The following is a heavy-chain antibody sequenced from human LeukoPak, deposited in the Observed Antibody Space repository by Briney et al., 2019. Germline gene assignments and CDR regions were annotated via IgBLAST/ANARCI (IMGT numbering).Heavy chain of an antibody. Sequence: PGRSLRLSCAASGFTFSSYGMHWVRQAPGKGLEWEAVIWYDGSNKYYADSVKGRFTISRDNSKNTLYLQMNSLRAEDTAVYYCARDLVAVAGYYFDYWGQGTLVTVSS. J-gene: IGHJ4*02. CDR3: ARDLVAVAGYYFDY. CDR1: GFTFSSYG. CDR2: IWYDGSNK. V-gene: IGHV3-33*01. D-gene: IGHD6-19*01.